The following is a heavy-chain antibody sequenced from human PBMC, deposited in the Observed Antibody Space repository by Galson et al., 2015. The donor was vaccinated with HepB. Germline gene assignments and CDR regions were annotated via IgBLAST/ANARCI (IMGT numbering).Heavy chain of an antibody. Sequence: SLRLSCAASGFTFSRSAMHWVRQAPGKGLEWVAVISYDGSDKYYAESVKGRFTISRDNPKNTLYLQINSLTADDVAVYYCARDLSLVAMDVWGQGTTVTVSS. V-gene: IGHV3-30-3*01. CDR1: GFTFSRSA. CDR2: ISYDGSDK. CDR3: ARDLSLVAMDV. D-gene: IGHD5-12*01. J-gene: IGHJ6*02.